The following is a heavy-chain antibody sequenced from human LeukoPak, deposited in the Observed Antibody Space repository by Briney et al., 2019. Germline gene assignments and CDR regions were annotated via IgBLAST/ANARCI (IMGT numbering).Heavy chain of an antibody. J-gene: IGHJ6*03. CDR1: GGSFSGQY. V-gene: IGHV4-34*01. CDR2: INDSGRT. CDR3: ARRPLRNYYYYMDV. Sequence: SETLSHTRAVYGGSFSGQYWSWTRQPPGKGLESIGEINDSGRTNHTPSHKSRLTIAGHTPKHQFSLKLSSVTAAETDVYYCARRPLRNYYYYMDVWGKGTTVTISS.